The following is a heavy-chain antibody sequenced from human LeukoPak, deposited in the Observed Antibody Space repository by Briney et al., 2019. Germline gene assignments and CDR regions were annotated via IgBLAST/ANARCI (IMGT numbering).Heavy chain of an antibody. Sequence: GGSLRLSCAASGFTFRSYSMNWVRQAPGKGLEWVSAISGSGGSTYYADSVKGRFTISRDNSKNTLYLQMNSLRAEDTAVYYCAKDPYYYDSSGYYDYWGQGTLVTVSS. V-gene: IGHV3-23*01. J-gene: IGHJ4*02. CDR3: AKDPYYYDSSGYYDY. CDR2: ISGSGGST. D-gene: IGHD3-22*01. CDR1: GFTFRSYS.